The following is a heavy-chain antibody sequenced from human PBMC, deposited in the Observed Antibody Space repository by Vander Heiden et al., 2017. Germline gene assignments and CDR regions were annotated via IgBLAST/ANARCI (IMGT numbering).Heavy chain of an antibody. CDR3: ARDGPHDCWSDNDAFDI. CDR2: IYYSGST. J-gene: IGHJ3*02. V-gene: IGHV4-31*03. Sequence: QVQLQESGPGLVKPSQTLSLTCTVSGGSISSGGYYWSWIRQHPGKGLEWIGYIYYSGSTYYNPSLKSRVTISVDTSKNQFSLKLSSVTAADTAVYYCARDGPHDCWSDNDAFDIWGQGTMVTVSS. CDR1: GGSISSGGYY. D-gene: IGHD3-3*01.